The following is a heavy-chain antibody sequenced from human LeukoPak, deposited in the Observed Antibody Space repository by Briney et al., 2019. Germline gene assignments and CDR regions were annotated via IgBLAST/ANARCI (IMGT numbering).Heavy chain of an antibody. Sequence: SETLSLTCTVSGGSISTYYWSWIRQPPGKGLEWIGFIYYSGSTNFNPSLKSRDTISVDTSKNQFSLKLSSVTAADTAVYYCARGNYDILTGRDWFDPWGQGTLVTVSS. CDR1: GGSISTYY. CDR3: ARGNYDILTGRDWFDP. J-gene: IGHJ5*02. D-gene: IGHD3-9*01. CDR2: IYYSGST. V-gene: IGHV4-59*01.